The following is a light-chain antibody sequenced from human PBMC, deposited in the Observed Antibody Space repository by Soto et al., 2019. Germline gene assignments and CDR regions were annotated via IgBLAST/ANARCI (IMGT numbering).Light chain of an antibody. V-gene: IGKV1-9*01. CDR3: QQYNSYSRT. CDR1: QGISSY. J-gene: IGKJ1*01. Sequence: PSFLSASVGDRVTITCRASQGISSYLAWYQQKPGKAPKLLIYAASTLQSGVPSRFSGSGSGTEFTLTISSLQPDDFATYYCQQYNSYSRTFGQGTKVDIK. CDR2: AAS.